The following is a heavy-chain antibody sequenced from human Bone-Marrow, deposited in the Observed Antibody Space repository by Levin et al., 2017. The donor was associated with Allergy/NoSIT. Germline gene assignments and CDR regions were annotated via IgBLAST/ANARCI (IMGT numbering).Heavy chain of an antibody. CDR1: GFTFGDYA. Sequence: GGSLRLSCTASGFTFGDYAMSWFRQAPGKGLEWVGFIRSKAYGGTTEYAASVKGRFTISRDDSKSIAYLQMNSLKTEDTAVYYCTRDYHLADEQLVYYYGMDVWGQGTTVTVSS. CDR3: TRDYHLADEQLVYYYGMDV. D-gene: IGHD6-6*01. V-gene: IGHV3-49*03. CDR2: IRSKAYGGTT. J-gene: IGHJ6*02.